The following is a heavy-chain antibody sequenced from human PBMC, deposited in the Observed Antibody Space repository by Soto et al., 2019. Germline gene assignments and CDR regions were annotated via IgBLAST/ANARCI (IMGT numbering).Heavy chain of an antibody. CDR2: ISSTSSYI. Sequence: DVQLVESGGGLVKPGGSLRLSCTASGFTFNLYTLNWVRQAPGKGLEWVSSISSTSSYIYYADSVKGRFAISRDNAEKSPFLQMSDLRAEDTALYYCATEGRSGYRNFDFWGQGTLVTVSS. V-gene: IGHV3-21*01. CDR1: GFTFNLYT. D-gene: IGHD3-22*01. CDR3: ATEGRSGYRNFDF. J-gene: IGHJ4*02.